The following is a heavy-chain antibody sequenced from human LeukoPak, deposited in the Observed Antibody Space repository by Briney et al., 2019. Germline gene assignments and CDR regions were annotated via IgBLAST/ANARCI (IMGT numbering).Heavy chain of an antibody. V-gene: IGHV3-30*01. D-gene: IGHD3-10*01. CDR1: GFTFSIYA. Sequence: GGSLRLSCAAAGFTFSIYAMHWVRQAPGKGLEWVSLISSGGTYEYYADSVKGRFTISRDNSKNTLYLQLNSLRAEDTAVYYCARESTYYYDSGSSGPHYFDNWGQGTLVTVSS. CDR3: ARESTYYYDSGSSGPHYFDN. CDR2: ISSGGTYE. J-gene: IGHJ4*02.